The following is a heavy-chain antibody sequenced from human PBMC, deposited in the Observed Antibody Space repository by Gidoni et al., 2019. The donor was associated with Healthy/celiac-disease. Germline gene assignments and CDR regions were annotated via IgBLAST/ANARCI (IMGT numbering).Heavy chain of an antibody. CDR1: GFSLSNARMG. V-gene: IGHV2-26*01. CDR2: IFSNDEK. J-gene: IGHJ4*02. Sequence: QFTLKESGPVLVKPTENLTLPCTVFGFSLSNARMGVSWIRQPPGKALEWLANIFSNDEKSYSTSLKSRLTISKDTSKSQVVLTMTNMDPVDTATYYCARYDSSGYYYFDYWGQGTLVTVSS. CDR3: ARYDSSGYYYFDY. D-gene: IGHD3-22*01.